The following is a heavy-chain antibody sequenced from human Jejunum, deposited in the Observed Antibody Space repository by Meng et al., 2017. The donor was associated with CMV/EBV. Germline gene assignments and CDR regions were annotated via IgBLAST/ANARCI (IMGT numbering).Heavy chain of an antibody. J-gene: IGHJ4*02. CDR1: GFSISTNGVG. Sequence: SGFSISTNGVGVGWIRQPPGKGLEWLALIFWDDDKRYSPSLKNRLTITKDTSKNQVVLTMTNMNPVDTATYYCAHEDASGFEYYFDSWGQGTLVTVSS. D-gene: IGHD1-1*01. CDR2: IFWDDDK. V-gene: IGHV2-5*02. CDR3: AHEDASGFEYYFDS.